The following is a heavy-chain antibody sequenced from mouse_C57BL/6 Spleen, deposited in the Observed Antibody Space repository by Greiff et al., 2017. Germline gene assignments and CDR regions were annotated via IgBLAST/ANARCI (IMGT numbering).Heavy chain of an antibody. J-gene: IGHJ3*01. CDR3: ARSDYDVLFAY. CDR1: GYTFTDYY. D-gene: IGHD2-4*01. V-gene: IGHV1-26*01. Sequence: VQLQQSGPELVKPGASVKISCKASGYTFTDYYMNWVKQSHGKSLEWIGDINPNNGGTSYNQKFKGKATLTVDKSSSTAYMELRSLTSEDSAVYYCARSDYDVLFAYWGQGTLVTVSA. CDR2: INPNNGGT.